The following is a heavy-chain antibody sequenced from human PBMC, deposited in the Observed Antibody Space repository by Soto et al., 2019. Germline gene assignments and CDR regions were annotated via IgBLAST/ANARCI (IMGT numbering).Heavy chain of an antibody. V-gene: IGHV4-59*01. CDR2: IYYSGST. Sequence: SETLSLTCTVSGGSISSYYWSWIRQPPGKGLEWIVYIYYSGSTNYIPSLKSRVTISVDTSKNQFSLKLSSVTAADTAVYYCARDLGYCSSTSCYYYMDVWGKGTTVTVSS. CDR1: GGSISSYY. CDR3: ARDLGYCSSTSCYYYMDV. J-gene: IGHJ6*03. D-gene: IGHD2-2*01.